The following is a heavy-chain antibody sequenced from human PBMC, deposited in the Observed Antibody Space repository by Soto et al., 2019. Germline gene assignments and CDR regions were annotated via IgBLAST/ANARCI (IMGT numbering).Heavy chain of an antibody. J-gene: IGHJ4*02. CDR2: IKKDGSEE. CDR3: ATSSDTGYIFDF. Sequence: EESLRLSCAASGFAFSGYWMSWVRQAPGKGLKWVDNIKKDGSEEYYVDSVKGRFTISRDSAKNSLYLKMSSLRAEDSAVYYCATSSDTGYIFDFWGQGTLVTVSS. V-gene: IGHV3-7*01. D-gene: IGHD2-2*01. CDR1: GFAFSGYW.